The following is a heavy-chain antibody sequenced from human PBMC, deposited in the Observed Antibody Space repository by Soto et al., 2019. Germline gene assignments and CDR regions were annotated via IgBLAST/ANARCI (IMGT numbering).Heavy chain of an antibody. D-gene: IGHD2-15*01. V-gene: IGHV4-34*01. CDR3: ARGIGGTSDY. Sequence: QVQLQQWGAGLLKPSETLSLTCAVHGGPFSGYYWSWIRQPPGKGLEWIGEINYSGNTNYTPSLKXRVTITVDTSKSHFSLKLRPVTAAATAVYYCARGIGGTSDYWGQGTLVTVSS. CDR1: GGPFSGYY. CDR2: INYSGNT. J-gene: IGHJ4*02.